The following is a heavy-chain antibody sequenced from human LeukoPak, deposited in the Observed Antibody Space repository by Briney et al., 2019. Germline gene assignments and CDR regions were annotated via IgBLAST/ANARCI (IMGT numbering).Heavy chain of an antibody. Sequence: SETLSLTCAVYGGSFSGYYWSWIRQPPGKGLEWIGEINHGGSTNYNPSLKSRVTISVDTSKNQFSLKLSSVTAADTAVYYCARALITIFGVVTPRFDPWGQGTLVTVSS. CDR1: GGSFSGYY. D-gene: IGHD3-3*01. CDR2: INHGGST. V-gene: IGHV4-34*01. J-gene: IGHJ5*02. CDR3: ARALITIFGVVTPRFDP.